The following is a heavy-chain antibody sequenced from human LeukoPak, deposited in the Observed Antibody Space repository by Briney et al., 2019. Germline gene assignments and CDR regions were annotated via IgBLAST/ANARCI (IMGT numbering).Heavy chain of an antibody. V-gene: IGHV4-59*01. CDR1: GGSISSYY. CDR3: ARGGDYYGSGSFYAFDP. CDR2: IYYSGST. D-gene: IGHD3-10*01. J-gene: IGHJ5*02. Sequence: SETLSLTCTVSGGSISSYYWSWIRQPPGKGLEWIGYIYYSGSTNYNPSLKSRVTISVDTSKNQFSLKLSSVTAADTAVYYCARGGDYYGSGSFYAFDPWGQGTLVTVSS.